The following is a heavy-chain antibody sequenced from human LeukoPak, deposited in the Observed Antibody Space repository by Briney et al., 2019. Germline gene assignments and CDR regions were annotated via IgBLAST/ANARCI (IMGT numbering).Heavy chain of an antibody. D-gene: IGHD3-16*01. Sequence: TASETLSLTCTVSGGSISSYYWSWIRQPPGKGLEWIGYIYYSGSTNYNPSLKSRVTISVDTSKNQFSLKLSSVTAVDTAVYYCARGSGYDYVWGTEDHWGQGTLVTVSS. CDR1: GGSISSYY. CDR2: IYYSGST. J-gene: IGHJ4*02. V-gene: IGHV4-59*01. CDR3: ARGSGYDYVWGTEDH.